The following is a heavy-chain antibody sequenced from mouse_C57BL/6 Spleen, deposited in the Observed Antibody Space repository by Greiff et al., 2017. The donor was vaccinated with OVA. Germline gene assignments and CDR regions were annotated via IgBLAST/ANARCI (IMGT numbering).Heavy chain of an antibody. CDR2: IDPEDGET. CDR3: ASGDGNEYVDV. D-gene: IGHD2-1*01. CDR1: GFNIKDYY. J-gene: IGHJ1*03. Sequence: EVQVVESGAELVKPGASVKLSCTASGFNIKDYYMHWVKQRTEQGLEWIGRIDPEDGETKYAPKFQGKATITAETSSNTAYLQLSSLTSEDTAVYYSASGDGNEYVDVWGTGTTVTVSS. V-gene: IGHV14-2*01.